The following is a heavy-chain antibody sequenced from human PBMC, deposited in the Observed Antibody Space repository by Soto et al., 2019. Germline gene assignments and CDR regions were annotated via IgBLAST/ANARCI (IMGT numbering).Heavy chain of an antibody. D-gene: IGHD1-26*01. CDR3: AREAIVGATPKDY. CDR2: INAAIGNT. V-gene: IGHV1-3*01. J-gene: IGHJ4*02. CDR1: GYTFTNYA. Sequence: ASVKVSCKASGYTFTNYAMHWVRQAPGQRLEWMGWINAAIGNTKYSQKFQGSVTITRDTSTSTAYMELSSLRSEDTAVYYCAREAIVGATPKDYWGRATLVSGSS.